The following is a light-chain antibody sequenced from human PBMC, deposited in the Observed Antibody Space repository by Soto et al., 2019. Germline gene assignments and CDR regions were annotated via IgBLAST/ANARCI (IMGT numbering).Light chain of an antibody. V-gene: IGLV1-47*01. CDR3: AAWDDSLSGHVV. J-gene: IGLJ2*01. CDR1: SSNIGTYY. CDR2: RNN. Sequence: QSVLTQPPSVSATPGQRVTIACSGRSSNIGTYYVYWYQQLPGTAPKVLIYRNNQRPSGVPDRFSGSKSGTSASLAISGLRSEDEADYYCAAWDDSLSGHVVFGGGTKVTVL.